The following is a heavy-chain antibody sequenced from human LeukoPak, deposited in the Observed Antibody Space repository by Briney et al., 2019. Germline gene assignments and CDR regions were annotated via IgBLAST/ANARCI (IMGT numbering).Heavy chain of an antibody. CDR3: AKVRPMSYYDGDHFDY. Sequence: GGSLRLSCTASGFTFSSYAMSWVRQAPGKGLEWVSGISGSGVNTYYADSVKGRFTISRDKSKNTLYLQMNSLRAEDTAAYYCAKVRPMSYYDGDHFDYWGREPWSPSPQ. D-gene: IGHD3-22*01. CDR2: ISGSGVNT. CDR1: GFTFSSYA. J-gene: IGHJ4*02. V-gene: IGHV3-23*01.